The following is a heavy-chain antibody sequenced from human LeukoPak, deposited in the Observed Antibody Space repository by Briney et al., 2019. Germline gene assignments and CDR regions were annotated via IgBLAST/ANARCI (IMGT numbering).Heavy chain of an antibody. CDR1: GGSISSYY. CDR2: IYYSGST. V-gene: IGHV4-59*01. Sequence: PSETLSLTCTVSGGSISSYYWSWIRQPPGKGLEWIRYIYYSGSTNYNPSLKSRVTISVDTSKNQFSLKLSSVTAADTAVYYCARNVYYGSGPRYYYGMDVWGQGTTVTVSS. J-gene: IGHJ6*02. D-gene: IGHD3-10*01. CDR3: ARNVYYGSGPRYYYGMDV.